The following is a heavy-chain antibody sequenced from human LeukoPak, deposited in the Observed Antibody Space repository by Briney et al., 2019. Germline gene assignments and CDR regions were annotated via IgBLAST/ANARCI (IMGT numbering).Heavy chain of an antibody. D-gene: IGHD3-22*01. CDR1: GYSISSGYY. CDR3: ARLISGSSGYYHYYYYYYYMDV. CDR2: IYHSGST. J-gene: IGHJ6*03. Sequence: SGTLSLTCAVFGYSISSGYYWGWIRQPPGKGLKWIGSIYHSGSTYYNPSLKSRVTISVDTSKNQFSLKLSSVTAADTAVYYCARLISGSSGYYHYYYYYYYMDVWGKGTTVTVSS. V-gene: IGHV4-38-2*01.